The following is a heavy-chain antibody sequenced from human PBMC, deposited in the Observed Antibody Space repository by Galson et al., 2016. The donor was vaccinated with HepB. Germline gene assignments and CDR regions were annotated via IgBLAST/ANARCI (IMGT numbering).Heavy chain of an antibody. D-gene: IGHD6-19*01. V-gene: IGHV3-7*01. CDR1: GLTISRYW. CDR2: INEDGSDK. CDR3: ASGGWADY. Sequence: SLRLSCAVSGLTISRYWMTWVRQAPGKPLEWVANINEDGSDKNYVDSVKGRFTISRDNAKNSLYLQMDSLRDEDTALYYCASGGWADYWGQGSLVTVSS. J-gene: IGHJ4*02.